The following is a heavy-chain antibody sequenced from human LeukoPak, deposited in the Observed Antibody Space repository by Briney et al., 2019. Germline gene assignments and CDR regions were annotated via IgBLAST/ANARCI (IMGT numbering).Heavy chain of an antibody. J-gene: IGHJ3*02. CDR3: AGASAYPYGDAFDI. CDR2: IYHSGST. D-gene: IGHD4-17*01. Sequence: PSETLSLTCTVSGYSISSGYYWGWIRQPPGKGLEWIGSIYHSGSTYYNPSLKSRVTISVDTSKNQFSLKLSSVTAADTAVYHCAGASAYPYGDAFDIWGQGTMVTVSS. V-gene: IGHV4-38-2*02. CDR1: GYSISSGYY.